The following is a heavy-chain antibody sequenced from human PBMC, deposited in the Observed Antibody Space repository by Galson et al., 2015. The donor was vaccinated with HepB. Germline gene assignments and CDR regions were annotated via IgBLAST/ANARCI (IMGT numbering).Heavy chain of an antibody. V-gene: IGHV1-18*01. CDR2: ISAYNGNT. J-gene: IGHJ6*02. D-gene: IGHD3-9*01. Sequence: CKASGYTFTSYGISWVRQAPGQGLEWMGWISAYNGNTNYAQKLQGRVTMTTDTSTSTAYMELRSLRSDDTAVYYCARDGYYDILTGYLTDYYYYGMDVWGQGTTVTVSS. CDR3: ARDGYYDILTGYLTDYYYYGMDV. CDR1: GYTFTSYG.